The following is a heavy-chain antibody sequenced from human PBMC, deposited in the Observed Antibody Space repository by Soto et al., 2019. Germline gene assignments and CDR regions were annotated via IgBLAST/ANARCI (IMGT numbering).Heavy chain of an antibody. CDR2: IYYRGST. CDR1: GGSITSSSYY. Sequence: QLQLQESGPGLVKPSETLSLTCAGSGGSITSSSYYWGWIRQAPGGGLEWIGTIYYRGSTYYNPAPESRVRISADTSKKQLSLNLRSVTAADTAVYYCASPAGADHTFDYWVQGILVTVSS. CDR3: ASPAGADHTFDY. J-gene: IGHJ4*02. V-gene: IGHV4-39*01.